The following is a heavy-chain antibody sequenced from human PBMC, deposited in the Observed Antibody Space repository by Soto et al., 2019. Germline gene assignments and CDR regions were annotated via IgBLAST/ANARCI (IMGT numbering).Heavy chain of an antibody. D-gene: IGHD4-4*01. CDR2: INHSGRS. J-gene: IGHJ4*02. CDR1: GGSFSGYY. Sequence: PSETLSLTCAVSGGSFSGYYWSWLRQAPGMGLEWVGEINHSGRSNANPSLKSRVTLSIGTSKKKFSWKLRSVTDAGTDVYYCARGNSTSGFDHWGQGSLVTVSS. V-gene: IGHV4-34*01. CDR3: ARGNSTSGFDH.